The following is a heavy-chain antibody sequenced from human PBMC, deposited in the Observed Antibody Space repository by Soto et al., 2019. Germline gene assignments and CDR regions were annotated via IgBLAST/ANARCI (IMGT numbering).Heavy chain of an antibody. CDR3: ARATGWTPGY. D-gene: IGHD2-15*01. CDR2: VFYSGST. CDR1: GGSIINYY. J-gene: IGHJ4*02. Sequence: PSATLSRTGTVSGGSIINYYWIWIRQPPGKGLEWIGYVFYSGSTNYNPSLKSRVTISVDTSKNQFSLKLSSVTAADTAVYYCARATGWTPGYWGQGTLVTVSS. V-gene: IGHV4-59*12.